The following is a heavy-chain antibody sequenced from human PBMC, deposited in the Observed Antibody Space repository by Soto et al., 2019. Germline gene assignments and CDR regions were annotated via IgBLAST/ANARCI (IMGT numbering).Heavy chain of an antibody. CDR2: IIPIFGTA. V-gene: IGHV1-69*13. CDR3: ARGGLYSSGATPDFDY. J-gene: IGHJ4*02. Sequence: ASVKVSCKASGGTFSSYAISWVRQAPGQGLEWMGGIIPIFGTANYAQKFQGRVTITADESTSTAYMELSSLRSEDTAVYYCARGGLYSSGATPDFDYWGQGTLVTVSS. D-gene: IGHD6-19*01. CDR1: GGTFSSYA.